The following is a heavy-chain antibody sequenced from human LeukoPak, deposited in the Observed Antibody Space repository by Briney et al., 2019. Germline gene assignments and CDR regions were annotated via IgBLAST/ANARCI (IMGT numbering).Heavy chain of an antibody. V-gene: IGHV3-30*18. Sequence: GGSLRLSCAASGFTFSSHGIHWVRQAPGKGLEWVAVISYDGSDKYYADSVKGRFTISRDNSKNTLYLQMNSLRAEDTAVYFCAKDAPARPTIDYWGQGTLVTVSS. CDR3: AKDAPARPTIDY. D-gene: IGHD6-6*01. CDR1: GFTFSSHG. CDR2: ISYDGSDK. J-gene: IGHJ4*02.